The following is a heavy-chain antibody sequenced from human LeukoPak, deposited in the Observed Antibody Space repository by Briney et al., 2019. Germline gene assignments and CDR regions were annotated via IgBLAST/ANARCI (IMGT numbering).Heavy chain of an antibody. D-gene: IGHD1-14*01. Sequence: GASVKVSCKASGYTFTSYGISWVRQAPGQGREWMGWISAYNGNTNYAQKLQGTVTMTPGTSPSTDYKEQRRQRDDATLVCYFARPRGPLFDYWGQGTLVTVSS. V-gene: IGHV1-18*01. CDR1: GYTFTSYG. J-gene: IGHJ4*02. CDR3: ARPRGPLFDY. CDR2: ISAYNGNT.